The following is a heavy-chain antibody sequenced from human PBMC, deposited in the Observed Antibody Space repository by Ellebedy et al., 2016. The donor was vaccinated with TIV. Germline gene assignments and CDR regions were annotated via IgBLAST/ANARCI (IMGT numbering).Heavy chain of an antibody. Sequence: GESLKISCTVSGFTFSSYAMHWVRQAPGKGLEWVAVISYDGSHRYYADSVKGRFAISRDNAKNTLYLQMNSLRLEDTGVYFCARAGRYRFDYWGQGSLVTVSS. V-gene: IGHV3-30*03. CDR1: GFTFSSYA. J-gene: IGHJ4*02. CDR3: ARAGRYRFDY. D-gene: IGHD1-26*01. CDR2: ISYDGSHR.